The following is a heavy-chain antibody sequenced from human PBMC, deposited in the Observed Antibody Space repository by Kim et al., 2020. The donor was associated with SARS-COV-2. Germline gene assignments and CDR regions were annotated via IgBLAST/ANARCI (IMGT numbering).Heavy chain of an antibody. J-gene: IGHJ3*02. Sequence: GGSLRLSCAASGFIFNNYGMHWVRQAPGKGLEWVAIISYDGSNKNYVDSVKGRFTISRDNSKNMVYLQMNSLRAEDMAVYYCARDPKRGYSYGWGAFDIWGQGTMVTVSS. CDR1: GFIFNNYG. D-gene: IGHD5-18*01. CDR3: ARDPKRGYSYGWGAFDI. CDR2: ISYDGSNK. V-gene: IGHV3-33*05.